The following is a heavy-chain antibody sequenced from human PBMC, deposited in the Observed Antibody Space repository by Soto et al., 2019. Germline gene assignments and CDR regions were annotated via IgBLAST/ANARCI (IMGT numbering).Heavy chain of an antibody. J-gene: IGHJ4*02. CDR1: GGSFSGYH. Sequence: VQLQQWGAGLLKPSETLSLTCAVYGGSFSGYHWSWFRQPPGKGLEWIGEINPSGSINYNPSLKLRVTLSVDTSKNQFSLNLGSVTAADTAVYYCATFVGATTVTRGSPRDYWGQGTLVTVSS. V-gene: IGHV4-34*01. D-gene: IGHD4-17*01. CDR2: INPSGSI. CDR3: ATFVGATTVTRGSPRDY.